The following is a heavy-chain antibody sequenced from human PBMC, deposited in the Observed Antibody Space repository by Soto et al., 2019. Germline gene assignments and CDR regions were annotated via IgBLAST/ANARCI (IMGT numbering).Heavy chain of an antibody. CDR1: GFTFSSYA. D-gene: IGHD3-22*01. J-gene: IGHJ4*02. CDR3: AKGDGSSAYYPYCFDY. CDR2: ISYDGTKK. Sequence: QVQLVESGGGVVQPGRSLRLSCAASGFTFSSYAMHWVRQAPGKGLEWVAVISYDGTKKYYADSVKGRFTISRDNSKNTLYLQMSSLRAEDTAVYYCAKGDGSSAYYPYCFDYWGQGMLVTVSS. V-gene: IGHV3-30*18.